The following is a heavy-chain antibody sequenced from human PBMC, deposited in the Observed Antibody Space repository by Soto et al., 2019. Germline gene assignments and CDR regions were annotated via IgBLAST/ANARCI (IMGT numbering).Heavy chain of an antibody. CDR2: ISGSGGST. Sequence: QLGGSLRLSCAASGFTFSSYAMSWVRQAPGKGLEWVSAISGSGGSTYYADSVKGRFTISRDNSKNTLYLQMNSLRAEDTAVYYCAKVFKAGELIPRYYYYYGMDVWGQGTTVTVSS. V-gene: IGHV3-23*01. CDR3: AKVFKAGELIPRYYYYYGMDV. D-gene: IGHD3-10*01. J-gene: IGHJ6*02. CDR1: GFTFSSYA.